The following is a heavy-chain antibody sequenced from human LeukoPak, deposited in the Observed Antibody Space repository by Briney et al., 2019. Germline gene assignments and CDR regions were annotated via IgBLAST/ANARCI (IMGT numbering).Heavy chain of an antibody. V-gene: IGHV1-18*01. CDR1: GYTFTSYG. J-gene: IGHJ3*02. CDR2: ISAYNGNT. Sequence: EASVKVSCKASGYTFTSYGISWVRQAPGQGLAWMGWISAYNGNTNYEQKLQGRVTMTTDTSTSTAYMELRSLRSDDTAVYYCARDTRYCSSTSCYKGRHAFDIWGQGTMVTVSS. CDR3: ARDTRYCSSTSCYKGRHAFDI. D-gene: IGHD2-2*02.